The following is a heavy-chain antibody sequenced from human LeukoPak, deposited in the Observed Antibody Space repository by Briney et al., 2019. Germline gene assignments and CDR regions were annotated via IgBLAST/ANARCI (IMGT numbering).Heavy chain of an antibody. Sequence: SETLSLTCTVSGDSVSSGDYYWSWIRQPAGKGLEWIGRISSSGSTNYNPSLKSRVTISVDTSKNQFSLKLSSVTAADTAVYYCARETANGMGYYYYYYMDVWGKGTTATVSS. D-gene: IGHD2-8*01. CDR3: ARETANGMGYYYYYYMDV. J-gene: IGHJ6*03. CDR2: ISSSGST. V-gene: IGHV4-61*02. CDR1: GDSVSSGDYY.